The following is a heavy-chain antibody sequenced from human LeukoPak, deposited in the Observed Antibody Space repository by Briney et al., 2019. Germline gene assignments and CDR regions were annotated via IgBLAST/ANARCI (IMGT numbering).Heavy chain of an antibody. Sequence: GGSLRLSCAASGFTFDDYAMHWVRQAPGKGLEWVSLISWDGGSTYYADSVKGRFTISRDNSKNSLYLQMNSLRAEDTALYYCAKDIQRGLLRYFNPGFDYWGQGTLVTVSS. D-gene: IGHD3-9*01. CDR1: GFTFDDYA. J-gene: IGHJ4*02. CDR3: AKDIQRGLLRYFNPGFDY. CDR2: ISWDGGST. V-gene: IGHV3-43D*03.